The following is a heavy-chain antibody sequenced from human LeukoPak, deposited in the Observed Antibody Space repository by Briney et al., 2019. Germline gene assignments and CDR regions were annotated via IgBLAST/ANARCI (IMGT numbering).Heavy chain of an antibody. CDR3: ARRSGRYYYDSSGYYDGDYFDY. Sequence: SETLSLTCTVSGGSISSYYWSWIRQPPGKGLEWIGYIYYSGSTNYNPSLKSRVTISVDTSKNQFSLKLSSVTAADTAVYHCARRSGRYYYDSSGYYDGDYFDYWGQGTLVTVSS. V-gene: IGHV4-59*08. J-gene: IGHJ4*02. D-gene: IGHD3-22*01. CDR1: GGSISSYY. CDR2: IYYSGST.